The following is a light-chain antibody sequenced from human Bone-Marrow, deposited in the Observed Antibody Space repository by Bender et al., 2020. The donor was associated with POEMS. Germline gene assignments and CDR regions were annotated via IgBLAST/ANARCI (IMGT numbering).Light chain of an antibody. CDR1: SSDVGAHNY. V-gene: IGLV2-14*01. Sequence: QSALTQPRSVSGSPGQSITMSCTGTSSDVGAHNYVSWYQQHPGKAPKLIIYDVTNRPSGISNRFSGSKSGNTASLTISGLQTEDEADYYCASYTTSNTWVFGGGTKLTVL. CDR3: ASYTTSNTWV. J-gene: IGLJ3*02. CDR2: DVT.